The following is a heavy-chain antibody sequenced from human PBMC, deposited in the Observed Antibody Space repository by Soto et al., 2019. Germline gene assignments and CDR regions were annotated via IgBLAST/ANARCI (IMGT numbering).Heavy chain of an antibody. CDR2: INPSGGST. Sequence: ASVKVSCKASGYTFTSYYMHWVRQAPGQGLEWMGIINPSGGSTSYAQKFQGRVTMTRDTSTSTVYMELSSLRSEDTAVYYCARATGIVGATKYYFDYWGQGTLVTVSS. V-gene: IGHV1-46*01. J-gene: IGHJ4*02. D-gene: IGHD1-26*01. CDR3: ARATGIVGATKYYFDY. CDR1: GYTFTSYY.